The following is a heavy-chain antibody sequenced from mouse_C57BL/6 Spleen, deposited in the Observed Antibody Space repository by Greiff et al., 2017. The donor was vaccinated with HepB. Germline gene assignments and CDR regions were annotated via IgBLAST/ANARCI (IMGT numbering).Heavy chain of an antibody. J-gene: IGHJ3*01. Sequence: EVKLVESGGGLVKPGGSLKLSCAASGFTFSSYAMSWVRQTPEKRLEWVATISDGGSYTYYPDNVKGRFTISRDNAKNNLYLQMSHLKSEDTAMYYCARDRETAQATPFAYWGKGTLVTVSA. D-gene: IGHD3-2*02. CDR3: ARDRETAQATPFAY. CDR1: GFTFSSYA. V-gene: IGHV5-4*01. CDR2: ISDGGSYT.